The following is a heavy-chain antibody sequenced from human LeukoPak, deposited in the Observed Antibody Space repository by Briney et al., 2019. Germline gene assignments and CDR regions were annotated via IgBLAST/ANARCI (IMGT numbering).Heavy chain of an antibody. Sequence: SETLSLTCTVSGGSISSYYWNWIRQPPGKGLEWIGYIYTTGSANYNGSTNYNPSLKSRVTISVDTSKNQFSLKLSSVTAADTAVYYCARHVKSIVTTQFDYWGQGTLVTVSS. D-gene: IGHD5-12*01. V-gene: IGHV4-4*09. CDR3: ARHVKSIVTTQFDY. J-gene: IGHJ4*02. CDR2: IYTTGSANYNGST. CDR1: GGSISSYY.